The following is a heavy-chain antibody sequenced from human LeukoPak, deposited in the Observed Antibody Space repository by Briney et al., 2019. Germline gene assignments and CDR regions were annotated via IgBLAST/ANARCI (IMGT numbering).Heavy chain of an antibody. D-gene: IGHD3-16*01. J-gene: IGHJ3*02. V-gene: IGHV3-30*03. Sequence: GGSLRLSCAASGFTFSSYSMTWVRQAPGKGLEWAAVISYDGSNKYYADSVKGRFTISRDNSKNTLYLQMDSLRAEDTAVYYCATFSRGATFDIWGQGTMVTVSS. CDR3: ATFSRGATFDI. CDR2: ISYDGSNK. CDR1: GFTFSSYS.